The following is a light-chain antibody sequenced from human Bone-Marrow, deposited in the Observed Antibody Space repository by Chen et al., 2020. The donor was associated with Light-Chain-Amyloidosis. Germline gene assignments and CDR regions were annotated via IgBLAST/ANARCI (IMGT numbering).Light chain of an antibody. Sequence: SSVLTQPSSVPVAPGQPAPIACGGNNIGSTSVHWYQQTPGQAPLLVVYDDSDRPSGIPERLSGSNSGNTATLTISRVEAGDEADYYCQVWDRSSDRPVFGGGTKLTVL. CDR2: DDS. V-gene: IGLV3-21*02. J-gene: IGLJ3*02. CDR3: QVWDRSSDRPV. CDR1: NIGSTS.